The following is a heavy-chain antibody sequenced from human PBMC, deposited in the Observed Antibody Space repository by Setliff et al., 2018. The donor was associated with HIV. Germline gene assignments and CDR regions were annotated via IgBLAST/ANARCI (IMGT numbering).Heavy chain of an antibody. CDR1: GFTFSSYA. J-gene: IGHJ4*02. CDR3: ARDQRPYGSGRGYFDY. V-gene: IGHV3-30*01. D-gene: IGHD3-10*01. Sequence: GGSLRLSCAASGFTFSSYAMHWVRQAPGKGLEWAAVISYDGSNKYYADSVKGRFTISRDNSKNTLYLQMNSLRAEDTAVYYCARDQRPYGSGRGYFDYWGQGTLVTVSS. CDR2: ISYDGSNK.